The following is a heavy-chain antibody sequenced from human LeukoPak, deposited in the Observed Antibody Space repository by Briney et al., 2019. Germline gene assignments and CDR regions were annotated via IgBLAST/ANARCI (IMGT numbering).Heavy chain of an antibody. CDR1: GFTLSSYE. J-gene: IGHJ4*02. D-gene: IGHD6-13*01. Sequence: GGSLRLSCAVSGFTLSSYEMDWVRQAPGKGLEWVSYISSSGRTIYYADSVKGRFTISRDNAKNSLYLQMNSLRAEDTAVYYCVRESGSSWYYFHYWGQGTLVTVSS. CDR2: ISSSGRTI. V-gene: IGHV3-48*03. CDR3: VRESGSSWYYFHY.